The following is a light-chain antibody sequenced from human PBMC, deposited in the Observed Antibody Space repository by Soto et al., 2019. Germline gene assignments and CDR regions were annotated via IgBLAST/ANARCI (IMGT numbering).Light chain of an antibody. CDR2: EVT. CDR1: GSDVGGYNY. Sequence: QSALTQPASVSGSPGQSITISCTGTGSDVGGYNYVSWYQQHPGKAPKLMISEVTNRPSGVSNRFSGSKSGNTASLTISGLQTEDEADYYCCSFTSSNTWVFGGGTKVTVL. CDR3: CSFTSSNTWV. V-gene: IGLV2-14*01. J-gene: IGLJ3*02.